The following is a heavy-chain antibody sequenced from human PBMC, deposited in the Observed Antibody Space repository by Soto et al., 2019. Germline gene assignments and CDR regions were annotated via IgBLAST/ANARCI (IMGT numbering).Heavy chain of an antibody. CDR2: IYPGDSDT. CDR1: GYSFTSYW. CDR3: ASQKTVIRGPLSSNWFDP. V-gene: IGHV5-51*01. J-gene: IGHJ5*02. Sequence: GESLKISCKGSGYSFTSYWIGWVRQMPGKGLELIGLIYPGDSDTRYSPSFQGRVTISADKSISTAFLQWSSLGASDTAMYYCASQKTVIRGPLSSNWFDPWGQGTLVTVSS. D-gene: IGHD1-1*01.